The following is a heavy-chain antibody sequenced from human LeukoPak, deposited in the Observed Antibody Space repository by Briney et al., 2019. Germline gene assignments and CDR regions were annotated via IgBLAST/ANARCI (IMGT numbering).Heavy chain of an antibody. CDR1: GGSISSYY. V-gene: IGHV4-59*12. D-gene: IGHD1-26*01. J-gene: IGHJ6*03. Sequence: SETLSLTCTVSGGSISSYYWSWIRQPPGKGLEWIGYIYYSGSTNYNPSLKSRISISVDTSKNQFSLKLSSVTAADTAVYYCARDPYSGTYGDTYYHYMDVWGKGTTVTISS. CDR3: ARDPYSGTYGDTYYHYMDV. CDR2: IYYSGST.